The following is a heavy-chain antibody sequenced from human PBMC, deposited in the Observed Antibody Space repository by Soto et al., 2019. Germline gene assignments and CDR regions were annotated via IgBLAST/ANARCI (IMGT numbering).Heavy chain of an antibody. CDR3: AKERITIFGVVEYNWFDP. D-gene: IGHD3-3*01. V-gene: IGHV3-30*18. CDR1: GFTFSSYG. CDR2: ISYDGSNK. J-gene: IGHJ5*02. Sequence: QVQLVESGGGVVQPGRSLRLSCAASGFTFSSYGMHWVRQAPGKGLEWVAVISYDGSNKYYADSVKGRFTISRDNSKNTLYLQMNSLRAEDTAVYYCAKERITIFGVVEYNWFDPWGQGTLVTVSS.